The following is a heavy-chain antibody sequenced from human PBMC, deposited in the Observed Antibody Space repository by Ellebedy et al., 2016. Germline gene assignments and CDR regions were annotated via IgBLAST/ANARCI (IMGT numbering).Heavy chain of an antibody. CDR2: ISAGGDIT. V-gene: IGHV3-23*01. CDR3: YYGHYSGY. Sequence: GGSLRLSXVASGFTFRNFFMSWVRQAPGGGLEWVSTISAGGDITFSADSVKGRFTISRDNSRYTLYLQMDSLTAADTAVYYCYYGHYSGYWGQGTLSPSLQ. CDR1: GFTFRNFF. D-gene: IGHD4-17*01. J-gene: IGHJ4*02.